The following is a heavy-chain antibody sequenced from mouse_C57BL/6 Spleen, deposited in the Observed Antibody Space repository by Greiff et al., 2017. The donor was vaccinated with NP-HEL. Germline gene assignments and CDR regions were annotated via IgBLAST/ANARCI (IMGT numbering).Heavy chain of an antibody. Sequence: EVKLQQSGPELVKPGASVKISCKASGYTFTDYYMNWVKQSHGKSLEWIGDINPNNGGTSYNQKFKGKATLTVDKSSSTAYMELRSLTSEDSAVYYCARWDTTQDYFDYWGQGTTLTVSS. J-gene: IGHJ2*01. V-gene: IGHV1-26*01. CDR2: INPNNGGT. CDR1: GYTFTDYY. D-gene: IGHD1-1*01. CDR3: ARWDTTQDYFDY.